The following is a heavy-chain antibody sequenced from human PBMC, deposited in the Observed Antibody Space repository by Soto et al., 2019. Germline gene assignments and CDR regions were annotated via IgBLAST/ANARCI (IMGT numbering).Heavy chain of an antibody. CDR1: GFTFSSYG. J-gene: IGHJ5*02. Sequence: QVQLVESGGGVVQPGRSLRLSCAASGFTFSSYGMHLVRQAPGKGLEWVAVISYDGSNKYYADSVKGRFTISRDNSKNTLYLQMNSLRAEDTAVYYCAKDFSSGWVNWFDPWGQGTLVTVSS. CDR3: AKDFSSGWVNWFDP. V-gene: IGHV3-30*18. CDR2: ISYDGSNK. D-gene: IGHD6-19*01.